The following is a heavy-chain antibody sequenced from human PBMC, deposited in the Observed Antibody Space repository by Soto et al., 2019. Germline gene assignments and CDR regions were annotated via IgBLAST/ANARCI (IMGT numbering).Heavy chain of an antibody. D-gene: IGHD2-2*01. J-gene: IGHJ6*02. CDR1: GYTFSSYG. CDR2: ISAYNGNT. CDR3: ARGRVSCSSASCYFYYGMDV. V-gene: IGHV1-18*04. Sequence: ASVKVSCKASGYTFSSYGISWVRQAPGQGLEWMGWISAYNGNTNYAQKLQGRVTMTTDTSTSTAYMELRSLTSDDTAVYYCARGRVSCSSASCYFYYGMDVWGQGTPVTVSS.